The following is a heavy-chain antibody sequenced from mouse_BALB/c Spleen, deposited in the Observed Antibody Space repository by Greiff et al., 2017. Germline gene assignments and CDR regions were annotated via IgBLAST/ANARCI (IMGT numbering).Heavy chain of an antibody. CDR3: ARSRYTTVVATGGYYFDY. D-gene: IGHD1-1*01. V-gene: IGHV1-54*01. J-gene: IGHJ2*01. Sequence: VQRVESGAELVRPGTSVKVSCKASGYAFTNYLIEWVKQRPGQGLEWIGVINPGSGGTNYNEKFKGKATLTADKSSSTAYMQLSSLTSDDSAVYFCARSRYTTVVATGGYYFDYWGQGTTLTVSS. CDR2: INPGSGGT. CDR1: GYAFTNYL.